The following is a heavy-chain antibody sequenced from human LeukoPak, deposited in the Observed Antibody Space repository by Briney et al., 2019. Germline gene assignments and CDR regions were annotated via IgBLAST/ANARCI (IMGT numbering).Heavy chain of an antibody. CDR1: GGSISSSSYY. Sequence: PSETLSLTCTVSGGSISSSSYYWGWIRQPPGKGLEWIGSIYYSGSTYYNPSLKSRVTISLYTSYNQLSLKLTSVTAADTAVYFCARRHRVYSDYVVFDYWGQGTLVTVSS. CDR2: IYYSGST. J-gene: IGHJ4*02. V-gene: IGHV4-39*07. D-gene: IGHD4-11*01. CDR3: ARRHRVYSDYVVFDY.